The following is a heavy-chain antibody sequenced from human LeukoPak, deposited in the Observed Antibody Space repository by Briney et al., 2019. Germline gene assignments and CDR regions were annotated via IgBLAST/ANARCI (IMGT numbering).Heavy chain of an antibody. D-gene: IGHD6-6*01. V-gene: IGHV4-61*02. CDR2: MFYSGNT. CDR3: ARHPRSLSKYSSSRYFDY. CDR1: GASVSSIGYS. Sequence: PSQTLSLTCGVSGASVSSIGYSWSWIRQPAGKGLEWIGRMFYSGNTDYNPSLKSRLTMSIDTSKNQFSLKLSSVTAADTAVYYCARHPRSLSKYSSSRYFDYWGQGTLVTVSS. J-gene: IGHJ4*02.